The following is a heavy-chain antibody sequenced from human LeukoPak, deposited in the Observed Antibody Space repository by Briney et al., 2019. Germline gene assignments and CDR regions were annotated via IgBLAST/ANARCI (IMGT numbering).Heavy chain of an antibody. CDR3: ARLDCGGGSCYGDY. D-gene: IGHD2-15*01. V-gene: IGHV5-51*01. CDR1: GYIFTNSW. CDR2: IYPGDTDT. J-gene: IGHJ4*02. Sequence: GESLKISCKGSGYIFTNSWIGWVRRMPGKGLEWMGIIYPGDTDTRYSPSFQGQVTISADRSISTAYLQWSSLKASDTATYYCARLDCGGGSCYGDYWGQGTLVTVSS.